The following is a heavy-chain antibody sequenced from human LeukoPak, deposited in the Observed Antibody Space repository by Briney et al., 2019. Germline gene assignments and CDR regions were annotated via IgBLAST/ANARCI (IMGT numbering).Heavy chain of an antibody. J-gene: IGHJ4*02. CDR3: TRGRIGSVYSGIGY. CDR1: GFTFSSHA. Sequence: GRCLRLSCAVSGFTFSSHAMACVRQAPGSGMGWVSAISVSDASTFYADSVKGRFTISRDDSKNTLDLQMNSLRAEEDTAIYYCTRGRIGSVYSGIGYWGQGTLVTVSS. D-gene: IGHD3-10*01. V-gene: IGHV3-23*01. CDR2: ISVSDAST.